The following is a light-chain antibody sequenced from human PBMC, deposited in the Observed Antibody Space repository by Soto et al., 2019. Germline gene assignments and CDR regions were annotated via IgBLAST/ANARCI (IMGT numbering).Light chain of an antibody. Sequence: ERVMTQSPATLSVSPGERATLYCRASESVSSHLAWYQQKPGLAPRLLIYGASTRATGVPARFIGSGSGTEFTLTISSLQSEDFAIYYCQHYNNWPHTFXQGTKVDIK. J-gene: IGKJ2*01. V-gene: IGKV3-15*01. CDR1: ESVSSH. CDR2: GAS. CDR3: QHYNNWPHT.